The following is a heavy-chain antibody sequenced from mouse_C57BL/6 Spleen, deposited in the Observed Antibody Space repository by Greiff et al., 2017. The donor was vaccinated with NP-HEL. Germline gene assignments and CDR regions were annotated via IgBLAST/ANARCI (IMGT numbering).Heavy chain of an antibody. V-gene: IGHV1-85*01. J-gene: IGHJ3*01. CDR1: GYTFTSYD. Sequence: QVQLKQSGPELVKPGASVKLSCKASGYTFTSYDINWVKQRPGQGLEWIGWIYPRDGSTKYNEKFKGKATLTVDTSSSTAYMELHSLTSEDSAVYFWARRRDYDGAWFAYWGQGTLVTVSA. CDR2: IYPRDGST. D-gene: IGHD2-4*01. CDR3: ARRRDYDGAWFAY.